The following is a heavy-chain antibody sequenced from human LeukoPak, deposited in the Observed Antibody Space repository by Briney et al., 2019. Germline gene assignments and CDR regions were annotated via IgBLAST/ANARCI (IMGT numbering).Heavy chain of an antibody. CDR2: IIPMFGAA. J-gene: IGHJ4*02. Sequence: SVKVSCKASGGTFSNYAISWVRQAPGQGLEWTGGIIPMFGAANYAQKFQGRVTITADESTSTAYMELSSLRSEDTAVFYCARGVGGGFVGYYFDYWGQGTRVTVSS. CDR1: GGTFSNYA. D-gene: IGHD1-26*01. V-gene: IGHV1-69*13. CDR3: ARGVGGGFVGYYFDY.